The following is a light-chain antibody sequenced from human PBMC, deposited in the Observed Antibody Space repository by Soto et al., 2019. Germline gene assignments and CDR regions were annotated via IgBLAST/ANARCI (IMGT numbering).Light chain of an antibody. CDR3: QQYSDWPPLT. J-gene: IGKJ4*01. V-gene: IGKV3-15*01. CDR2: GAS. Sequence: EIVMTQAPGTLSVSPGESVSLSCRASQSVSTKLAWYHQKPGQSPRLLIYGASTRANGVPSRFSGGGSGTDITLTINGLRPEDFGVYYCQQYSDWPPLTFGGGTKVEL. CDR1: QSVSTK.